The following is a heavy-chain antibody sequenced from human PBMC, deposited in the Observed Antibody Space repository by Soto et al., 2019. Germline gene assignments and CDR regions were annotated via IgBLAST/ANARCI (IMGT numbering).Heavy chain of an antibody. CDR1: GGSISSYY. CDR3: ARMKQGFGELLGPWFDP. D-gene: IGHD3-10*01. Sequence: PSETLSLTCTVSGGSISSYYWSWIRQPPGKGLEWIGYIYYSGSTNYNPSLKSRVTISVDTSKNQFSLKLSSVTAADTAVYYCARMKQGFGELLGPWFDPWGQGTLVTVSS. J-gene: IGHJ5*02. CDR2: IYYSGST. V-gene: IGHV4-59*01.